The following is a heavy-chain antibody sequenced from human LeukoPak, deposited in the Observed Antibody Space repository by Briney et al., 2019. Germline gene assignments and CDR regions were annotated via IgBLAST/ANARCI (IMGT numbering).Heavy chain of an antibody. Sequence: PSETLSLTCTVSSDSITSYYWSWIRQPPGKGLEWIGYIYYSGSTNYNPSLTSRLTISVDTSKNQVSLKLSSVTAADTAVYYCARLGVGSNWFDPWGQGTLVTVSS. CDR3: ARLGVGSNWFDP. J-gene: IGHJ5*02. CDR2: IYYSGST. CDR1: SDSITSYY. V-gene: IGHV4-59*08. D-gene: IGHD1-26*01.